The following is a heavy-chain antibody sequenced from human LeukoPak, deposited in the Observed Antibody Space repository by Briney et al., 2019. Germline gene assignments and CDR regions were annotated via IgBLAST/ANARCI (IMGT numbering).Heavy chain of an antibody. Sequence: SETLSLTCTVSGGSVSSGSYYWSWIRQPPGKGLEWVGYIYDSGSTNYNPSLKSRVTISVDTSKNQFSLKLSSVTAADTAVYYCARDPSGYFNYWGQGTLVTVSS. CDR1: GGSVSSGSYY. CDR2: IYDSGST. CDR3: ARDPSGYFNY. V-gene: IGHV4-61*01. D-gene: IGHD3-22*01. J-gene: IGHJ4*02.